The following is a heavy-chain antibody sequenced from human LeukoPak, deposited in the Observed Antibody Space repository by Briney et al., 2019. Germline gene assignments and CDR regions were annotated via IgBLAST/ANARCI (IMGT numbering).Heavy chain of an antibody. CDR2: IWNGGST. CDR3: ARDRNYDSSGYYRPHDAFDI. Sequence: GGSLRLSCAVSGFTFDDYGMSWVRQAPGKGLEWVSGIWNGGSTGYADSVKGRFTISRDNAKNSLYLQMNSLRAEDTALYYCARDRNYDSSGYYRPHDAFDIWGQGTMVTVSS. CDR1: GFTFDDYG. D-gene: IGHD3-22*01. J-gene: IGHJ3*02. V-gene: IGHV3-20*04.